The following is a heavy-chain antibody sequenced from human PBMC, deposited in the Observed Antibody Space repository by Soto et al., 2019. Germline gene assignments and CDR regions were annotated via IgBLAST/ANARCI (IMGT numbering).Heavy chain of an antibody. V-gene: IGHV1-3*01. CDR2: INAGNGNT. CDR3: ARDRLLWFGELSPAGGWFDP. D-gene: IGHD3-10*01. J-gene: IGHJ5*02. CDR1: GYTFTSYA. Sequence: ASVKVSCKASGYTFTSYAMHWVRQAPGQRLEWMGWINAGNGNTKYSQKFQGRVTITRDTSASTAYMELSSLRSEDTAVYYCARDRLLWFGELSPAGGWFDPWGQGTLVTVSS.